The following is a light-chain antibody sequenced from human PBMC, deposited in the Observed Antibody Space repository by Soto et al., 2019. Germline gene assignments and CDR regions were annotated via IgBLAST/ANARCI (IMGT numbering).Light chain of an antibody. V-gene: IGLV2-8*01. Sequence: QSVLTQPPSASWSPGQSVTISCTGTSSDIGGYNYISWYQHHPGKAPKLMIYEVSQRPSGVPDRFSGSKSGNTASLTVSGLQAEDEADYYCSSYAGSNNRGVFGSGTKVTVL. CDR2: EVS. CDR3: SSYAGSNNRGV. CDR1: SSDIGGYNY. J-gene: IGLJ1*01.